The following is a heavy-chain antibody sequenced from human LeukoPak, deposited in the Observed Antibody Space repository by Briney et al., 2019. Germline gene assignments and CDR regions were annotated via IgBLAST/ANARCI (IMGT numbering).Heavy chain of an antibody. V-gene: IGHV4-61*01. CDR1: GGSVGSGSYY. CDR2: IYYSGST. Sequence: RPSETLSLTCTVSGGSVGSGSYYWSWIRQPPGKGLEWIGYIYYSGSTNYNPSLKSRVTISVDTSKNQFSLKLSSVTAADTAVYYCARDYDLNWFDPWGQGTLVTVSS. D-gene: IGHD3-3*01. CDR3: ARDYDLNWFDP. J-gene: IGHJ5*02.